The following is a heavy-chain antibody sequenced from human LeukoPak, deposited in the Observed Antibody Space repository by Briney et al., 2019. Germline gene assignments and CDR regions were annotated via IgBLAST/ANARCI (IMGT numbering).Heavy chain of an antibody. CDR2: ISASSAYI. V-gene: IGHV3-21*01. D-gene: IGHD3-3*01. CDR1: GFTFRGYT. CDR3: ARETERSGFYYDH. Sequence: VKPGGSLRLSCAASGFTFRGYTMNWVRQAPGKGLEWVASISASSAYIFYAASLKGRFTISRDNAKNSLFLEIDSLRAEDTAVYYCARETERSGFYYDHWGQGTLVTVAS. J-gene: IGHJ4*02.